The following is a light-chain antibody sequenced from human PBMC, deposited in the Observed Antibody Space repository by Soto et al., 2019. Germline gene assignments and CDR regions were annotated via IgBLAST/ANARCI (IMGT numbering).Light chain of an antibody. Sequence: DIQVTQSPSTLSASVGDRVTITCRASQSISSWLAWYQHKPGKAPNLLIYKAYSLESGVPSRFSGSGSGTEFTLTGSSLQPDDFATYYCHQYDSYPLTFGGGTKVEIK. V-gene: IGKV1-5*03. CDR2: KAY. CDR3: HQYDSYPLT. J-gene: IGKJ4*01. CDR1: QSISSW.